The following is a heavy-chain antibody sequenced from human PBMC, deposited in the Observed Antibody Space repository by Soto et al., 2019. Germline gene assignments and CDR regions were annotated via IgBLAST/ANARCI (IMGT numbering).Heavy chain of an antibody. CDR3: ARGMTTVTTLDY. V-gene: IGHV4-30-2*01. CDR1: GGSISSGGYS. Sequence: PSETLSLTCAVSGGSISSGGYSWSWIRQPPGKGLDWIGYIYHSGSTYYNPSLKSRITISIDRSKNQLSLKLSSVTAADTAVYYCARGMTTVTTLDYWGQGTLVTVSS. D-gene: IGHD4-4*01. J-gene: IGHJ4*02. CDR2: IYHSGST.